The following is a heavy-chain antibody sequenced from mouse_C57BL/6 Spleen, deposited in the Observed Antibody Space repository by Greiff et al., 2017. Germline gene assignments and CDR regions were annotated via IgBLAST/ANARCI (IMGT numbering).Heavy chain of an antibody. Sequence: VKLQQPGTELVKPGASVKLSCTASGYTFTSYWMHWVKQRPGQGLEWIGNINPSNGGTNYNDKFKSKATLTVDKSSITACMQRSSLTSEDSAVYYCARHDGYYGYFDVWGTGTTVTVSS. V-gene: IGHV1-53*01. D-gene: IGHD2-3*01. CDR1: GYTFTSYW. CDR2: INPSNGGT. CDR3: ARHDGYYGYFDV. J-gene: IGHJ1*03.